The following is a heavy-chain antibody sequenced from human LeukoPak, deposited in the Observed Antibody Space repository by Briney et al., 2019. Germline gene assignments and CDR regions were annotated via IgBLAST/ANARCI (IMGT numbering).Heavy chain of an antibody. V-gene: IGHV4-39*01. CDR3: AQDRATMIASSQPEDY. Sequence: SETLSLTCTVSGGSISSSSYYWGWIRQPPGKGLEWIGSIYYSGSTYYNPSLKSRVTISVDTSKNQFSLKLSSVTAADTAVYYCAQDRATMIASSQPEDYWGQGTLVTVSS. J-gene: IGHJ4*02. CDR1: GGSISSSSYY. CDR2: IYYSGST. D-gene: IGHD3-22*01.